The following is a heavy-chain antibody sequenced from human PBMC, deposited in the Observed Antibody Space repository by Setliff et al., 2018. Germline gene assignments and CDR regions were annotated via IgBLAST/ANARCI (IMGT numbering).Heavy chain of an antibody. CDR1: GFTFSSYA. CDR3: AKHVLSSGWPNDAFDF. CDR2: LNDVGHNT. V-gene: IGHV3-23*01. D-gene: IGHD6-25*01. J-gene: IGHJ3*01. Sequence: PGGSLRLSCAAPGFTFSSYAMSWVRQAPGKGLEWVSGLNDVGHNTYYADSVKGRFTISRDNSKNTLYLQMNSLRAEDAAVYYCAKHVLSSGWPNDAFDFWGQGTMVTVSS.